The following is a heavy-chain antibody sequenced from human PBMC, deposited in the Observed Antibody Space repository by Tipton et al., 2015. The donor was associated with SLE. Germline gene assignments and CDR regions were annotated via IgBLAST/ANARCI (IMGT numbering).Heavy chain of an antibody. CDR1: GGSISSRSHY. CDR2: IFYSGIT. CDR3: ARHRGYDYYGSGSNRPFDV. J-gene: IGHJ3*01. D-gene: IGHD3-10*01. V-gene: IGHV4-39*07. Sequence: GLVKPSETLSLTCSVSGGSISSRSHYWGWIRQPPGKGPEYLGTIFYSGITYYNPSLKSRVTISIDTSMNQFSLRLSSVTAADTAVYYCARHRGYDYYGSGSNRPFDVWGQGTMVTVSS.